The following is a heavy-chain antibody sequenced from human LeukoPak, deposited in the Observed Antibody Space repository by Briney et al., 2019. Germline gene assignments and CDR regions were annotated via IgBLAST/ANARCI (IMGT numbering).Heavy chain of an antibody. J-gene: IGHJ3*02. D-gene: IGHD3-10*01. CDR1: GGTFSSYA. CDR3: ARGFYGSGSPFDI. Sequence: ASVKVSCKASGGTFSSYAISWVRQAPGKGLEWMGGFDPEDGETIYAQKFQGRVTMTEDTSTDTAYMELSSLRSEDTAVYYCARGFYGSGSPFDIWGQGTMVTVSS. CDR2: FDPEDGET. V-gene: IGHV1-24*01.